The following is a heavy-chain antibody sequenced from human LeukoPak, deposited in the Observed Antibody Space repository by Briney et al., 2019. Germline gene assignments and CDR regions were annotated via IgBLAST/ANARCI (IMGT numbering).Heavy chain of an antibody. CDR2: IYYSGST. CDR1: GGSISSGGYY. V-gene: IGHV4-31*03. J-gene: IGHJ4*02. Sequence: SETLSLTCTVSGGSISSGGYYWSWIRQHPGKGLEWIGYIYYSGSTYYNPSLKSRVTISVDTPKNQFSLKLSSVTAADTAVYYCARERGLRYFDWLLAIWGQGTLVTVSS. D-gene: IGHD3-9*01. CDR3: ARERGLRYFDWLLAI.